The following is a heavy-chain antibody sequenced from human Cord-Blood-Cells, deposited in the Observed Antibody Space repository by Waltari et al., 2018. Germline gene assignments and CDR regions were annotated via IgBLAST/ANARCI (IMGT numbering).Heavy chain of an antibody. CDR3: AREVRGPAYYGMDV. CDR2: INHSGST. V-gene: IGHV4-34*01. D-gene: IGHD3-10*01. CDR1: GGSFSGYY. J-gene: IGHJ6*02. Sequence: QVQLQQWGAGLLKPSETLSLTCAVYGGSFSGYYWCWIRQPPGKGLEWIGEINHSGSTNYNPSLKSRVTISVDTSKNQFSLKLSSVTAADTAVYYCAREVRGPAYYGMDVWGQGTTVTVSS.